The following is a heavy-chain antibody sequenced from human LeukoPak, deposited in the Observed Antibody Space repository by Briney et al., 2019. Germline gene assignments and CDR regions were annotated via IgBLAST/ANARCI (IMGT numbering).Heavy chain of an antibody. J-gene: IGHJ5*02. CDR1: GFTFSSYS. CDR2: ISSSSSYI. CDR3: ARVGYTATGNWFGP. V-gene: IGHV3-21*01. Sequence: GGSLRLSCAASGFTFSSYSMNWVRQAPGKGLEWVSSISSSSSYIYYADSVKGRFTISRDNAKNSLYLQMNSLRAEDTAVYYCARVGYTATGNWFGPWGQGTLVTVSS. D-gene: IGHD5-18*01.